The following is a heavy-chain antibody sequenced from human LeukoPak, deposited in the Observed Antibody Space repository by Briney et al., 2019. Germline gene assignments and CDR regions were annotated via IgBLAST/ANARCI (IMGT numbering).Heavy chain of an antibody. Sequence: PGGSLRLSCAASGFTFNAYAMHWVRQAPGKGLEWVAVIWYDGSNKYYADSVKGRFTISRDNSKNTLYLQMNSLRAEDTAVYYCARDPYYYDSSGYFDYWGQGTLVTVSS. CDR2: IWYDGSNK. CDR3: ARDPYYYDSSGYFDY. D-gene: IGHD3-22*01. V-gene: IGHV3-33*08. J-gene: IGHJ4*02. CDR1: GFTFNAYA.